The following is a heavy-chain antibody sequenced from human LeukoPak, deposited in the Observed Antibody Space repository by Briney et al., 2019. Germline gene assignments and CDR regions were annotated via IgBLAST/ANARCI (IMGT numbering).Heavy chain of an antibody. CDR1: GGTFSSYA. CDR3: ARSPYSSSWYYY. D-gene: IGHD6-13*01. CDR2: INAGNGNT. J-gene: IGHJ4*02. Sequence: ASVKVSFKASGGTFSSYAISWVRQAPGQRLEWMGWINAGNGNTKYSQKFQGRVTITRDTSASTAYMELSSLRSEDTAVYYCARSPYSSSWYYYWGQGTLVTVSS. V-gene: IGHV1-3*01.